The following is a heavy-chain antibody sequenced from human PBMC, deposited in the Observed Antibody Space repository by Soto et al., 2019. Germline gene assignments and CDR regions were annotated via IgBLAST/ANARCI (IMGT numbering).Heavy chain of an antibody. CDR1: GGTFSSYA. CDR3: ASPTSTSIAAAGTSYYYYYGMDV. CDR2: IIPIFGTA. Sequence: SVKVSCKASGGTFSSYAISWVRQAPGQGLEWMGGIIPIFGTANYAQKFQGRVTMTADESTSTAYMELSSLRSEDTAVYYCASPTSTSIAAAGTSYYYYYGMDVWGQGTTVTVSS. J-gene: IGHJ6*02. V-gene: IGHV1-69*13. D-gene: IGHD6-13*01.